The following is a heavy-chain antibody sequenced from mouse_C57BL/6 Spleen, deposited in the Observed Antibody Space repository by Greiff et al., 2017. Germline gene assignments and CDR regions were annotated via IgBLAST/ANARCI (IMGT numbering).Heavy chain of an antibody. CDR2: IDPETGGT. CDR3: TRGRAMDY. V-gene: IGHV1-15*01. CDR1: GYTFTDYE. Sequence: VQLQQSGAELVRPGASVTLSCKASGYTFTDYEMHWVKQTPVHGLEWIGAIDPETGGTAYNQKFKGKAILTADKSSSTAYMELRSLTSEDSAVYNCTRGRAMDYWGQGTSVTVSS. J-gene: IGHJ4*01.